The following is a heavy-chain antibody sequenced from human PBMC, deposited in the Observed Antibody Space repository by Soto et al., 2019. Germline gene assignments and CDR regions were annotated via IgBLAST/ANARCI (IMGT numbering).Heavy chain of an antibody. CDR1: GGTFSSYA. V-gene: IGHV1-69*12. CDR3: ATSQVIVERGDYYYYGMDV. CDR2: IIPIFGTA. Sequence: QVQLVQSGAEVKKPGSSVKVSCKASGGTFSSYAISWVRQAPGQGLEWMGGIIPIFGTANYAQKFQGRVTIPADDSTRTAYMELSSLRSEDTAVYYCATSQVIVERGDYYYYGMDVWGQGTTVTVSS. D-gene: IGHD1-1*01. J-gene: IGHJ6*02.